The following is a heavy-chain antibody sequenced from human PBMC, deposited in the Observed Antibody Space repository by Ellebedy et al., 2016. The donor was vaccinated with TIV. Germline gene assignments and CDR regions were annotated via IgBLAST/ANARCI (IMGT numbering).Heavy chain of an antibody. J-gene: IGHJ5*02. Sequence: SETLSLTCTVSGGSISSSSYYWGWIRQPPGKGLEWIGSIYYSGSTYYNPSLKSRVTISVDTSKNQFSLKLSSVTAADTAVYYCARHGEGDSYGSSGFDPWGQGTLVTVSS. CDR2: IYYSGST. CDR3: ARHGEGDSYGSSGFDP. CDR1: GGSISSSSYY. V-gene: IGHV4-39*01. D-gene: IGHD5-18*01.